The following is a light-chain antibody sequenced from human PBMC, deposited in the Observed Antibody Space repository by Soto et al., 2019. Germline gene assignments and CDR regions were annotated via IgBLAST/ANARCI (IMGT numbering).Light chain of an antibody. Sequence: DIQMTQSPSSVSASVGDGVTITCRASQGIGTWLGWYQQKPGKAPNLLISGASSLQSGVPSRFSASGSGTDFTLTITSLQPDDFATYYCQQTHSFPFTFGQGTRLEN. J-gene: IGKJ5*01. V-gene: IGKV1-12*01. CDR2: GAS. CDR1: QGIGTW. CDR3: QQTHSFPFT.